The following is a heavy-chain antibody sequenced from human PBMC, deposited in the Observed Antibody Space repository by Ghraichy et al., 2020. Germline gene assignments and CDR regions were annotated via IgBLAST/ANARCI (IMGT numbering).Heavy chain of an antibody. D-gene: IGHD6-25*01. CDR3: VREGQELGKSGFDL. J-gene: IGHJ5*02. V-gene: IGHV3-11*06. Sequence: GGSLRLSCAASGFRFRDYYMSWIRQAPGKGLEWVSLISRKGRDTNYGDSVRGRFTISSDDASSSLYLQLSSLRPEDTAVYYCVREGQELGKSGFDLWGQGILVTVSS. CDR2: ISRKGRDT. CDR1: GFRFRDYY.